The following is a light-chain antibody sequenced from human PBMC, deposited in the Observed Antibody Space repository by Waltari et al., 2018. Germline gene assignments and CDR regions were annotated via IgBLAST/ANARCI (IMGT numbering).Light chain of an antibody. Sequence: QSFLTQPPSASGTPGQRNTISCSGSSSNIGSSYVNWYQQLPGTAPKLVIYNNNQRPSGVPDRVSGSKYGPSASLAISGLQAADEADYYCCSYAGASIYVVFGGGTKLTVL. CDR1: SSNIGSSY. J-gene: IGLJ2*01. CDR2: NNN. CDR3: CSYAGASIYVV. V-gene: IGLV1-44*01.